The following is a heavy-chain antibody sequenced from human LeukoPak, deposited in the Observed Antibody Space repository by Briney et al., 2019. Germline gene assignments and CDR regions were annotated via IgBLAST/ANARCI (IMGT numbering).Heavy chain of an antibody. CDR2: IYYSGST. CDR1: GGSISSGGYY. J-gene: IGHJ4*02. CDR3: ARDSGNYYSALTTFDY. Sequence: SQTLFLTCIVSGGSISSGGYYWSWIRQTPGRGLEWIGYIYYSGSTNYNPSLRSRVTISVDTSKNQFSLKLSSVTAADTAVYYCARDSGNYYSALTTFDYWGQGTLVTVSS. V-gene: IGHV4-61*08. D-gene: IGHD1-26*01.